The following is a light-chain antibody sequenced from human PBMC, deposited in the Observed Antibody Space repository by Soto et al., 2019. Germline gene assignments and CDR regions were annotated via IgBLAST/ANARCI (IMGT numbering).Light chain of an antibody. Sequence: ETVLTQSPATLSLSPGERATLSCRASQSVNNYLAWYQQKPGQAPRLLIYDTSNRATGIPARFSGSGSGTDFTLTISNLEPEDFAVYYCQQRINWPITFGQGTRLDIK. V-gene: IGKV3-11*01. CDR2: DTS. CDR1: QSVNNY. CDR3: QQRINWPIT. J-gene: IGKJ5*01.